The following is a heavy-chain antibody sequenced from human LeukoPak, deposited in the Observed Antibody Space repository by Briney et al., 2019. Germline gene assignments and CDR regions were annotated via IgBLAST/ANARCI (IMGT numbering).Heavy chain of an antibody. CDR2: IYSSGST. V-gene: IGHV3-53*01. CDR1: GFTLSSNY. CDR3: ARHLSGDDI. Sequence: PGGSLRLSCAASGFTLSSNYMNWVRQAPGKGLEWVSIIYSSGSTYYADSVKGRFTISRDDSKNTLYLQMHSLRDEDTAVYYCARHLSGDDIWGQGTMVTVSS. J-gene: IGHJ3*02. D-gene: IGHD4-17*01.